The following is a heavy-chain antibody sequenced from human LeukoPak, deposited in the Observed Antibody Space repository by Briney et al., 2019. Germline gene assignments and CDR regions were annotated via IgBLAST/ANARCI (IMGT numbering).Heavy chain of an antibody. J-gene: IGHJ4*02. Sequence: GGSLRLSCGASGFTFSSYGMHWVRQAPGKGLEWVAFIRYDGSNKYYADSVKGRFTISRDNSKNTLYLQMNSLRAEDTAVYYCARGGYSSGWTSRGYYFDYWGQGTLVTVSS. D-gene: IGHD6-19*01. CDR2: IRYDGSNK. V-gene: IGHV3-30*02. CDR1: GFTFSSYG. CDR3: ARGGYSSGWTSRGYYFDY.